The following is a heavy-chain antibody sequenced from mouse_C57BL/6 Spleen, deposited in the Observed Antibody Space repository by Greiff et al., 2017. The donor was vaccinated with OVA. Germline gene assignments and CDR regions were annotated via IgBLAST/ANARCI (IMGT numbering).Heavy chain of an antibody. V-gene: IGHV3-6*01. J-gene: IGHJ2*01. Sequence: EVHLVESGPGLVKPSQSLSLTCSVTGYSITSGYYWNWIRQFPGNKLEWMGYISYDGSNNYNPSLKNRISITRDTSKNQFFLKLNSVTTEDTATYYCARGAYGSSLDYWGQGTTLTVSS. CDR2: ISYDGSN. CDR3: ARGAYGSSLDY. D-gene: IGHD1-1*01. CDR1: GYSITSGYY.